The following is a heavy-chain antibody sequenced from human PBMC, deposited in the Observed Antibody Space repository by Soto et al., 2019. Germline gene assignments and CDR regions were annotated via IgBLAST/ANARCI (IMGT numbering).Heavy chain of an antibody. J-gene: IGHJ4*02. D-gene: IGHD3-10*01. CDR1: GGSISSYY. Sequence: KTSETLSLTCTVSGGSISSYYWSWIRQPPGKGLEWIGYIYYSGSTNYNPSLKSRVTISVDTSKNQFSLKLSSVTAADTAVYYCARDKHGSGSYGFDYWGQGTLVTVSS. V-gene: IGHV4-59*01. CDR3: ARDKHGSGSYGFDY. CDR2: IYYSGST.